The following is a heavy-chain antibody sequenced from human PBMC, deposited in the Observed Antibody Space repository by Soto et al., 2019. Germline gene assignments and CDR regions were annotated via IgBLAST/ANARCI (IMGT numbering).Heavy chain of an antibody. CDR2: ISSSSSYI. CDR3: ASYKKGYCSSTSCYSLRSMDV. Sequence: LRLSCAASGFTFSSYSMNWVRQAPGKGLEWVASISSSSSYIYYADSVKGRFTISRDNAKNSLYLQMNSLRAEDTAVYYCASYKKGYCSSTSCYSLRSMDVWGQGTTVTVSS. CDR1: GFTFSSYS. D-gene: IGHD2-2*01. V-gene: IGHV3-21*01. J-gene: IGHJ6*02.